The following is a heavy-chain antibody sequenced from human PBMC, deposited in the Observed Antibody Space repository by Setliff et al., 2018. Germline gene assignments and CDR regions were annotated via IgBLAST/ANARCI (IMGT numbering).Heavy chain of an antibody. D-gene: IGHD5-18*01. CDR2: INPKNGGA. CDR3: ARERAGGRGFTFGAIYYYYGMDV. CDR1: GYTFTSYY. V-gene: IGHV1-46*01. Sequence: ASVKVSCKASGYTFTSYYIHWVRQAPGQGLEWMGVINPKNGGATYPQNLQGRVTMTRDTSMNLVYMELSSLRFEDTAVYYCARERAGGRGFTFGAIYYYYGMDVWGQGTLVTVSS. J-gene: IGHJ6*02.